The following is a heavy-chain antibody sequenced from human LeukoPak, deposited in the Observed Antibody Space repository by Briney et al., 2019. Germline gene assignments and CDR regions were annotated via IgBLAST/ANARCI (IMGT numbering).Heavy chain of an antibody. V-gene: IGHV4-34*01. CDR2: INHSGST. Sequence: PGGSLRLSCVASGFTFSSYAMHWIRQPPGKGLEWIGEINHSGSTNYNPSLKSRVTISVDTSKNQFSLKLSSVTAADTAVYYCARGPRITIFGVVTTPFDYWGQGTLVTVSS. CDR3: ARGPRITIFGVVTTPFDY. CDR1: GFTFSSYA. D-gene: IGHD3-3*01. J-gene: IGHJ4*02.